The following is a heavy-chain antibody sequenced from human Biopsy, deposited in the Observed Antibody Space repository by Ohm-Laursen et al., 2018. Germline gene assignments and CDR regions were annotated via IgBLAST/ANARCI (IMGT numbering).Heavy chain of an antibody. CDR3: ARGPRRLVVITTTALYFDY. CDR1: GYTFTSYY. D-gene: IGHD3-22*01. CDR2: INPNNDNT. V-gene: IGHV1-46*01. J-gene: IGHJ4*02. Sequence: ASVKVSCKASGYTFTSYYLHWVRQAPGQGLEWMGRINPNNDNTAYAQKFQGRITMTKDTSTSTVYMDLSSLTFDDSAVYYCARGPRRLVVITTTALYFDYWGQGNLVTVSS.